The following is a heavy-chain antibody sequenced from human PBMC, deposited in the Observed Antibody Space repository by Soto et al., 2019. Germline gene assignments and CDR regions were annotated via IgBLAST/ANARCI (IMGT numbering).Heavy chain of an antibody. V-gene: IGHV1-69*13. Sequence: ASVKVSCKASGGTFSSYAISWVRQAPGQGLEWMGGIIPIFGTANYAQKFQGRVTITADESTSTAYMELSSLRSEDTAVYYCARGREMATIMAALDYWGQGTLVTVSS. J-gene: IGHJ4*02. CDR2: IIPIFGTA. CDR3: ARGREMATIMAALDY. D-gene: IGHD5-12*01. CDR1: GGTFSSYA.